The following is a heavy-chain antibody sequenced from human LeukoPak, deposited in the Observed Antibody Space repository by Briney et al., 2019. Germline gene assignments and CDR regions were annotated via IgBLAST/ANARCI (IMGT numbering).Heavy chain of an antibody. Sequence: GGSLRLSCAASGFTFSSYEMSWVRQAPGKGLEWVSYISPSGSSIYYADSVKGRFTISRDNAKNSLFLQMNSLRAEDTAVYYCASAAGPFDNWGQGTLVTVSS. V-gene: IGHV3-48*03. J-gene: IGHJ4*02. D-gene: IGHD6-13*01. CDR3: ASAAGPFDN. CDR1: GFTFSSYE. CDR2: ISPSGSSI.